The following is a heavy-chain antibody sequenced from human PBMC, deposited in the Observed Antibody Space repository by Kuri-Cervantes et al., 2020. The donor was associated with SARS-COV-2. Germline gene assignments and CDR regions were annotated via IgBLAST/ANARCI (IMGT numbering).Heavy chain of an antibody. CDR3: ARDENWGYGNYYYYYMDV. CDR2: VGPGGRST. Sequence: GESLKISCAASGFTFSSYIMSWVRQAPGKGLEWVSAVGPGGRSTYYADSVKGRFTISRDNSKNTLFLQMNSLRAEDTAVYYCARDENWGYGNYYYYYMDVWGKGTTVTGYS. D-gene: IGHD7-27*01. J-gene: IGHJ6*03. V-gene: IGHV3-23*01. CDR1: GFTFSSYI.